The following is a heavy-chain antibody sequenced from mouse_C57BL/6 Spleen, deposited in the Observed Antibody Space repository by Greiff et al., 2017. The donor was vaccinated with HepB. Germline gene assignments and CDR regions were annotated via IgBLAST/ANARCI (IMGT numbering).Heavy chain of an antibody. CDR2: ISNGGGST. Sequence: DVQLVESGGGLVQPGGSLKLSCAASGFTFSDYYMYWVRQTPEKRLEWVAYISNGGGSTYYPDTVKGRFTISRDNAKNTLYLQMSRLKSEDTAMYYCARRDSNYFYYAMDYWGQGTSVTVSS. CDR3: ARRDSNYFYYAMDY. D-gene: IGHD2-5*01. CDR1: GFTFSDYY. J-gene: IGHJ4*01. V-gene: IGHV5-12*01.